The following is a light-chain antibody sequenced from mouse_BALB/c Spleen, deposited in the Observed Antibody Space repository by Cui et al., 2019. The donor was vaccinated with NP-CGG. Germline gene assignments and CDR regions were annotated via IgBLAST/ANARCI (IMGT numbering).Light chain of an antibody. V-gene: IGLV1*01. CDR3: ALWYSNHWV. J-gene: IGLJ1*01. CDR2: GTN. CDR1: TGAVTSSNY. Sequence: QAVVTQEYVVTTSPGEPITLTCRSSTGAVTSSNYANWVQEKPDHLFTGLIGGTNNRAPGVPARFSGSLIGDQAALTITGAQTEDEAIYFCALWYSNHWVFGGGTKLTVL.